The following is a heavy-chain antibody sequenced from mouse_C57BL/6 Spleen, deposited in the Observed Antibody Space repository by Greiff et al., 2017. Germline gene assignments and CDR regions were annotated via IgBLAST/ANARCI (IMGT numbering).Heavy chain of an antibody. CDR2: INPNNGGT. CDR1: GYTFTDYY. D-gene: IGHD1-1*01. J-gene: IGHJ2*01. Sequence: EVQLQQSGPELVKPGASVKISCKASGYTFTDYYMNWVKQSPGKSLEWIGDINPNNGGTSYNQKFKGKATLTVDKSSSTAYMELRSLTSEDSAVYYCARRVYYGSLGYWGQGTTLTVSS. CDR3: ARRVYYGSLGY. V-gene: IGHV1-26*01.